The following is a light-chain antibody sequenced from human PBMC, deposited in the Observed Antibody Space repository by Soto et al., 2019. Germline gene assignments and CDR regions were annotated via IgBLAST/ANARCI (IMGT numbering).Light chain of an antibody. CDR3: QHYGSSRT. Sequence: EIVLTQSPGTLSLSPGERATLSCRASQSVSSRYLAWYQQKPGQAPRLLIYDASSRATGIPDRFSGGGSGTDFTFTISRLEPEDIAVYYCQHYGSSRTFGQGTKVDIK. CDR1: QSVSSRY. J-gene: IGKJ1*01. V-gene: IGKV3-20*01. CDR2: DAS.